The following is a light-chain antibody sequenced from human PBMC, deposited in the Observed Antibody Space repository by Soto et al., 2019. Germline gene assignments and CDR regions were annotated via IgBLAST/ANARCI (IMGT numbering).Light chain of an antibody. CDR3: HQYGGAGT. Sequence: EIVLTQSPATLSLSPGERATLSCRASQSVTNSLAWYQQKPGQAPRLLIYGASSRATGIPLRFSGSGSGTDFTLTISRLEPEDFAVYYCHQYGGAGTFGQGTKVDIK. CDR1: QSVTNS. J-gene: IGKJ1*01. CDR2: GAS. V-gene: IGKV3-20*01.